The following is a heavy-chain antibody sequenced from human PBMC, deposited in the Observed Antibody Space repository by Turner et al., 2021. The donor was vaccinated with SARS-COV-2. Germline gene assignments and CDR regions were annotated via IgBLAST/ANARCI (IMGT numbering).Heavy chain of an antibody. V-gene: IGHV3-30*18. CDR3: AKGPFFDY. CDR2: ISYDGSEK. Sequence: QVQLVESGGGVVQPGRSLRLSCAASGFTFSHYAIHWVRQAPGKGLEWVAVISYDGSEKFYADSVKGRFTISRDNSKNTLYLQMNSLRPEETAGYYCAKGPFFDYWGQGTLVTVSS. CDR1: GFTFSHYA. J-gene: IGHJ4*02.